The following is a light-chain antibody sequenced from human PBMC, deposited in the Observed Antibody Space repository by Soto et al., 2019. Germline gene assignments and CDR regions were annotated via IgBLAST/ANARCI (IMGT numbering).Light chain of an antibody. CDR2: AAS. CDR3: QQTYDSPLT. Sequence: DIQMTQSPSSLSASVGDRVTITCRASQSISSYLNWYQQKPGKAPKLLIYAASSLQSGVPSRFSGSGSGTDFTLTISGLRPEDFANYYCQQTYDSPLTFGPGTTVDIK. CDR1: QSISSY. J-gene: IGKJ3*01. V-gene: IGKV1-39*01.